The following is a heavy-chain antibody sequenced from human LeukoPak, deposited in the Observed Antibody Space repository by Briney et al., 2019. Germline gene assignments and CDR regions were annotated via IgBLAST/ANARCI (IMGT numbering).Heavy chain of an antibody. CDR3: ARVAVAGHFDY. CDR2: IYYSGST. J-gene: IGHJ4*02. Sequence: SETLSLTCTVSGGSISSYYWSWIRQPPGKGLEWIGYIYYSGSTNYNPSLKSRVTMSVDTSKNQFSLKLSSVTAADTAVYYCARVAVAGHFDYWGQGTLVTVSS. CDR1: GGSISSYY. D-gene: IGHD6-19*01. V-gene: IGHV4-59*12.